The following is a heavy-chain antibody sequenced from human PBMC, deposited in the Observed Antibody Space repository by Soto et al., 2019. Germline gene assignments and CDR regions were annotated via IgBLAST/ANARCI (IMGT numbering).Heavy chain of an antibody. Sequence: QVRLQQWGAGLVRPSETLSLTCAVYGGSFNNYCWSWIRQPPGKGLEWIGEVCPGGRTNYSPTLKREVRIAVEASKNQFSLRLTSVTVADTVVYYCGGGDYGQYDAYNWFDPWGQGNLVIVAS. CDR2: VCPGGRT. D-gene: IGHD3-10*01. CDR3: GGGDYGQYDAYNWFDP. CDR1: GGSFNNYC. J-gene: IGHJ5*02. V-gene: IGHV4-34*02.